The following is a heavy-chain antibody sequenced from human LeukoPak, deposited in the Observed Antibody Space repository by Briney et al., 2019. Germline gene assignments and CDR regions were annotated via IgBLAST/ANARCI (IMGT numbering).Heavy chain of an antibody. D-gene: IGHD2-2*01. Sequence: GGSLRLSCAASGFTFSNYDMHWVRQAPGKGLEWVAFIRYGGNNKYYADSVKGRFTISRDNSKNTLYLQMNSLRAEDTAVYYCAKDRGRRIVVVPATKWGTFDYWGQGTLVTVSS. CDR2: IRYGGNNK. J-gene: IGHJ4*02. V-gene: IGHV3-30*02. CDR3: AKDRGRRIVVVPATKWGTFDY. CDR1: GFTFSNYD.